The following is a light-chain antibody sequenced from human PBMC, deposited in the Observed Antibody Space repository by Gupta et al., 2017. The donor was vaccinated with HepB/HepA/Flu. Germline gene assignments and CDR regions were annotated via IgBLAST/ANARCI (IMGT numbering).Light chain of an antibody. CDR1: SGHSSYA. Sequence: QLVLTQSPSASASPGASVKLTCTLSSGHSSYAIAWHQQQPEKGPRYLMNLNSDGSHSKGDGIPDRFSGSSSGAERYLTIASLQSEDEADYYCQAWGTGIQVFGGGTKLTVL. CDR2: LNSDGSH. J-gene: IGLJ3*02. V-gene: IGLV4-69*01. CDR3: QAWGTGIQV.